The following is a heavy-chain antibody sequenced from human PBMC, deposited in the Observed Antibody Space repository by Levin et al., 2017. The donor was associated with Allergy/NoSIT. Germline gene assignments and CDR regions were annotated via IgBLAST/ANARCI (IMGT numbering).Heavy chain of an antibody. V-gene: IGHV3-23*01. J-gene: IGHJ5*02. CDR1: GFTFSSYA. Sequence: GESLKISCAASGFTFSSYAMSWVRQAPGKGLEWVSAISGSGGSTYYADSVKGRFTISRDNSKNTLYLQMNSLRAEDTAVYYCAKYRANIVVVVAAKSDPWGQGTLVTVSS. CDR2: ISGSGGST. D-gene: IGHD2-15*01. CDR3: AKYRANIVVVVAAKSDP.